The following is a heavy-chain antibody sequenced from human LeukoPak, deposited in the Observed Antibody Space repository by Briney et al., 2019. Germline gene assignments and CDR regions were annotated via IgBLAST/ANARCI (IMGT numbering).Heavy chain of an antibody. D-gene: IGHD6-19*01. CDR1: GYTFTGYY. V-gene: IGHV1-2*06. CDR3: ARGYSSGISQN. Sequence: APVKVSCKASGYTFTGYYMHWVRQAPGQGLEWMGRINPNSGGTNYAQKFQGRVTMTRGTSISTAYMELSRLRSDDTAVYYCARGYSSGISQNWGQGTLVTVSS. J-gene: IGHJ4*02. CDR2: INPNSGGT.